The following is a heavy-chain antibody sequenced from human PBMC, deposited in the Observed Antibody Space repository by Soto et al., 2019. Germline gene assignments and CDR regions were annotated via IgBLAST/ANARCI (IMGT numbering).Heavy chain of an antibody. D-gene: IGHD2-21*02. CDR1: GFSLSTSGVG. J-gene: IGHJ6*02. CDR2: IYWDDDK. Sequence: QITLKESGPTLVKPTQTLTLTCTFSGFSLSTSGVGVGWIRQPPGKALEWLALIYWDDDKRYSPSLRSRLTINKDTAKIPVVLTMTNMDPVDTATYYCIQSRCGGDCLQSYASHYYYGMDVWGQGTTVTVSS. CDR3: IQSRCGGDCLQSYASHYYYGMDV. V-gene: IGHV2-5*02.